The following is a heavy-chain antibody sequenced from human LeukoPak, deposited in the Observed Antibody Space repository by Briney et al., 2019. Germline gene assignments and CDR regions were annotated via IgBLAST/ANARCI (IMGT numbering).Heavy chain of an antibody. D-gene: IGHD3-22*01. Sequence: ASVKVSCKASGYSFGTSGITWVRQAPGQGLEWMGWISGNNGNTDYVKKFQGGVTMTTDTSTSTAYTELRSLKSDDTAVYFCARKPPYYDSDGPRWALDIWGQGTMVTVSS. V-gene: IGHV1-18*01. J-gene: IGHJ3*02. CDR1: GYSFGTSG. CDR2: ISGNNGNT. CDR3: ARKPPYYDSDGPRWALDI.